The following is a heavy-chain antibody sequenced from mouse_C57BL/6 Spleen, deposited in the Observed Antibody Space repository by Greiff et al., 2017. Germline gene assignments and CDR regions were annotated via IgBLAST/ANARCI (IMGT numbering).Heavy chain of an antibody. CDR2: ISNGGGST. CDR3: ARHEEGDEYDGAWLAY. Sequence: EVMLVESGGGLVQPGGSLKLSCAASGFTFSDYYMYWVRQTPEKRLEWVAYISNGGGSTYYPDTGKGRCTISRDNAKNTLYLQMSRLKSEDTDMYYCARHEEGDEYDGAWLAYWGQGTLVTVSA. J-gene: IGHJ3*01. D-gene: IGHD2-4*01. CDR1: GFTFSDYY. V-gene: IGHV5-12*01.